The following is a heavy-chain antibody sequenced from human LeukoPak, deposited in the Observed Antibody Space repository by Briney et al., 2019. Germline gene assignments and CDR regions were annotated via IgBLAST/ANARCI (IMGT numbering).Heavy chain of an antibody. J-gene: IGHJ4*02. CDR3: AGDAGSGWSSFDY. D-gene: IGHD6-19*01. CDR2: TYYRSTWYN. CDR1: GDTVSSNSAA. V-gene: IGHV6-1*01. Sequence: SQTLSLTCAISGDTVSSNSAAWNWIRQSPSRGFEWLGRTYYRSTWYNDYAVSMKSRLTIKPDTSKYQFSLQLKSLTPEDTAVYYCAGDAGSGWSSFDYWGQGTVVTVSS.